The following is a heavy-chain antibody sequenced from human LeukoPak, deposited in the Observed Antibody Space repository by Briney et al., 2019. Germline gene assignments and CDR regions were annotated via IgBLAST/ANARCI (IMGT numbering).Heavy chain of an antibody. CDR1: GFTFSSYA. CDR2: ISYDGSNK. D-gene: IGHD3-22*01. J-gene: IGHJ3*02. V-gene: IGHV3-30*01. CDR3: ARDLRVTMIVVVITTSYAFDI. Sequence: GGSLRLSCAASGFTFSSYAMHWVRQAPGKGLEGVAVISYDGSNKYYADSVKGRFTISRDNSKNTLYLQMNSLRAEDTAVYYCARDLRVTMIVVVITTSYAFDIWGQGTMVTVSS.